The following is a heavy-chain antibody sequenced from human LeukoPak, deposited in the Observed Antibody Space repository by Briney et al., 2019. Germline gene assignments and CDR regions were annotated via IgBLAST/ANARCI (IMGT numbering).Heavy chain of an antibody. CDR1: GYTFTSYD. Sequence: ASVKVSCKASGYTFTSYDINWVRQATGQGLEWMGWIVPNSGGTNYAQRFQGRVTMTRDTSISTAYMELTRLRYDDTAVYYCATLGGTSFDYWGQGTLVTVSS. CDR3: ATLGGTSFDY. D-gene: IGHD1-1*01. J-gene: IGHJ4*02. CDR2: IVPNSGGT. V-gene: IGHV1-2*02.